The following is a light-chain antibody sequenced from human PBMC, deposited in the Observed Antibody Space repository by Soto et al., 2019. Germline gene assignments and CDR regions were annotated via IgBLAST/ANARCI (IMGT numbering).Light chain of an antibody. J-gene: IGKJ2*01. CDR1: QSVSSY. V-gene: IGKV3-11*01. CDR2: DAS. Sequence: EIVLTQSPATLSLSPGERATLSCRASQSVSSYLAWYQQKPGQAPRLLIYDASNRATGIPARFSGSGSGTDFTLTISSLEPEEFAVYYCQQRSNWHMYTFGQGTKLEIK. CDR3: QQRSNWHMYT.